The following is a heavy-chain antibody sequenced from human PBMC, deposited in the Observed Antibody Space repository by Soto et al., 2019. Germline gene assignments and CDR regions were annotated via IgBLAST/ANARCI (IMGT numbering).Heavy chain of an antibody. CDR1: GYTFTSYG. CDR2: ISAYNGNT. V-gene: IGHV1-18*01. D-gene: IGHD4-17*01. CDR3: ATLTVTYAFDI. J-gene: IGHJ3*02. Sequence: ASVKVSCKASGYTFTSYGISWVRQAPGQGLEWMGWISAYNGNTNYAQKLQGRVTMTRDTSTSTVYMELSSLRSEDTAVYYCATLTVTYAFDIWGQGTMVTVSS.